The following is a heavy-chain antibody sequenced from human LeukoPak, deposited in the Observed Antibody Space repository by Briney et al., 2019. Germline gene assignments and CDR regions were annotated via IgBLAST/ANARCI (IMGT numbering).Heavy chain of an antibody. CDR2: INHSGST. V-gene: IGHV4-34*01. CDR1: GGSFSGYY. J-gene: IGHJ5*02. CDR3: ARGRGIVGATRQNWFDP. D-gene: IGHD1-26*01. Sequence: SETLSLTCAVYGGSFSGYYWSWIRQPPGKGLEWIGEINHSGSTNYNPSPKSRVTISVDTSKNQFSLKLSSVTAADMAVYYCARGRGIVGATRQNWFDPWGQGTLVTVSS.